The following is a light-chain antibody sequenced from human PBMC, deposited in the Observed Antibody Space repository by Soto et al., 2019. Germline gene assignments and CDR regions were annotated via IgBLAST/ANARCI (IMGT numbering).Light chain of an antibody. Sequence: DIPMTQSPSTLSASVGDRVTITCRASQNIDGWLAWYQQKPGKAPKLLIYDASSLQRGVPSRFSGSESGTEFTLTISSLQPDDFATYYCQQYNTFSPWTFGQGTKVEIK. CDR3: QQYNTFSPWT. CDR2: DAS. J-gene: IGKJ1*01. CDR1: QNIDGW. V-gene: IGKV1-5*01.